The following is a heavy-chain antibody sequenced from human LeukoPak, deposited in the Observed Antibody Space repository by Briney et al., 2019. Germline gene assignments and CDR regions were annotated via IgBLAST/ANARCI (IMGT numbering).Heavy chain of an antibody. J-gene: IGHJ4*02. CDR1: GFTFVDYG. V-gene: IGHV3-20*04. D-gene: IGHD2-2*01. CDR3: ARDQGQLSVDY. Sequence: SGGSLRLSCAASGFTFVDYGMSWVRQAPGKGLEWVSGINWNGGSTGYADSVKGRFTISRDNAKNSLYLQMNSLRAEDTAVYYCARDQGQLSVDYWGQGTLVTVSS. CDR2: INWNGGST.